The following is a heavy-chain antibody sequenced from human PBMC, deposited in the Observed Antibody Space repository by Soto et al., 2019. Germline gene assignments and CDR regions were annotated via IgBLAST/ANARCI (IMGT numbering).Heavy chain of an antibody. Sequence: SETLSLTCSVSGGSITSHYCSWFRQPPGKGLEWIGYIHHSGSTSYNPSLKSRVTMSVDTSKNQFSLKLSSVTAADTAVYYCARAAPRYCSGGSCYSERDYWGQGTLVTVS. CDR1: GGSITSHY. J-gene: IGHJ4*02. V-gene: IGHV4-59*11. CDR2: IHHSGST. CDR3: ARAAPRYCSGGSCYSERDY. D-gene: IGHD2-15*01.